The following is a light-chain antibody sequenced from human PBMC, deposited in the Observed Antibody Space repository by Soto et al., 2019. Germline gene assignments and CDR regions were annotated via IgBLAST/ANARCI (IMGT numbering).Light chain of an antibody. CDR2: EVS. CDR1: SNDIGGYNY. Sequence: QSALTQPASVSGSPGQSITFSCTGTSNDIGGYNYVSWYQQHPGKAPKLMIYEVSNRPSGVSDRFSGSKSGNTASLTISGLQAEDEADYYCTSYTSNNTPVFGTGTKLTVL. V-gene: IGLV2-14*01. J-gene: IGLJ1*01. CDR3: TSYTSNNTPV.